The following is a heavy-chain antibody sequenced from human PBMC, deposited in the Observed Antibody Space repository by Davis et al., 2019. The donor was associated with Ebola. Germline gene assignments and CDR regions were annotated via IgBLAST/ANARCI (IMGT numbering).Heavy chain of an antibody. Sequence: MPGGSLRLSCTVSGDSISSYYWSWIRQPPGKGLEWIGYIFYSGSTNYNPSLKSRVTISVDTSKNQFSLKLSSVTAADTAVYYCARVTRKYYYYGMDVWGQGTTVTVSS. V-gene: IGHV4-59*01. J-gene: IGHJ6*02. CDR1: GDSISSYY. CDR3: ARVTRKYYYYGMDV. CDR2: IFYSGST. D-gene: IGHD2-2*01.